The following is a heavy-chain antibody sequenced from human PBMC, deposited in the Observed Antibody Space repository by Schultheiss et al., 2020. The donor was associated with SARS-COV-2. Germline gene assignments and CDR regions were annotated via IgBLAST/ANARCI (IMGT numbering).Heavy chain of an antibody. CDR3: ARGSGEWLLSNYYYYGMDV. J-gene: IGHJ6*02. CDR1: GGSISSYY. D-gene: IGHD6-19*01. CDR2: IYTSGST. Sequence: SETLSLTCTVSGGSISSYYWSWIRQPAGKGLEWIGRIYTSGSTNYNPSLKSRVTISVDTSKNQFSLKLSSVTAADTAVYYCARGSGEWLLSNYYYYGMDVWGQGTTVTVSS. V-gene: IGHV4-4*07.